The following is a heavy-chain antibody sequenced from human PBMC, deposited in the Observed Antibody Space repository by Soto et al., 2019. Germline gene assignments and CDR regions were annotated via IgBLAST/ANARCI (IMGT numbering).Heavy chain of an antibody. CDR3: AKSPGGLDGYNSDYYGMDV. CDR1: GLTFSTYA. Sequence: EVHLLESGGDLVQPGGSLRLSCTASGLTFSTYAMSWVRQAPGKGLEWVSAIGGSGTGGRTYYADSVQGRFTISIDNSKNPVYLQMNSLRADDTAVYYCAKSPGGLDGYNSDYYGMDVWGQGTTVTVSS. J-gene: IGHJ6*02. V-gene: IGHV3-23*01. D-gene: IGHD5-12*01. CDR2: IGGSGTGGRT.